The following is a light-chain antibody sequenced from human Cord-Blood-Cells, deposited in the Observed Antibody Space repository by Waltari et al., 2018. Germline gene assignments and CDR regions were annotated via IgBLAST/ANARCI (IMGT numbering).Light chain of an antibody. CDR1: SSDVGSYNI. V-gene: IGLV2-23*03. CDR2: EGS. CDR3: CSYAGSSTV. J-gene: IGLJ1*01. Sequence: QSALTQPASVSGSPGQSITISCTGTSSDVGSYNIVSWYQQHPDKAPKLMIYEGSKRPSGVSKRFSGSKSGNTASLTISGLQAEDEADYYCCSYAGSSTVFGTGTKVTVL.